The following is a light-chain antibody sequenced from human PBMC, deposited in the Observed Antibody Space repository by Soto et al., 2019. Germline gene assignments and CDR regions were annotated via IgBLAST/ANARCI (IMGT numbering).Light chain of an antibody. CDR1: NSDVGGYNY. V-gene: IGLV2-14*01. CDR2: EVT. Sequence: QSALTRPASVSGSPGQSITISCTGTNSDVGGYNYVSWYQQYPGKVPRLMIYEVTNRPSGVSNRFSGSKSDNTASLTISGLQAEDEADYYCTSYTSSTTQVFGGGTKLTVL. CDR3: TSYTSSTTQV. J-gene: IGLJ3*02.